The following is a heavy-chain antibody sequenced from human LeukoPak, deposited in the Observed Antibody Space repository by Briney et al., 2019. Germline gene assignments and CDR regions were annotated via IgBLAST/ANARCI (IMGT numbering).Heavy chain of an antibody. D-gene: IGHD1-26*01. CDR2: IKQEGSEK. V-gene: IGHV3-7*01. Sequence: GGSLRLSCAASAFTFSRYWMSWVRQAPGKGLEWVANIKQEGSEKYYVDSVKGRFTISRDNAKNSLYLQMNSLRAEDTAVYYCARDIVGATGYYMDVWGKGTTVTVSS. J-gene: IGHJ6*03. CDR3: ARDIVGATGYYMDV. CDR1: AFTFSRYW.